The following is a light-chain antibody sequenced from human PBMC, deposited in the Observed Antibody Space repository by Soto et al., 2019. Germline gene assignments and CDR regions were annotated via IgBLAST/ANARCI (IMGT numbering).Light chain of an antibody. Sequence: SCELTQPPSVSVAPGQTASITCPGDKLGDKYACWYQQKPGQSPVLVIYQDSKRPSGIPERFSGSNSGNTATLTISGTQAMDEADYYCQAWDSSTVVFGGGT. J-gene: IGLJ2*01. V-gene: IGLV3-1*01. CDR3: QAWDSSTVV. CDR1: KLGDKY. CDR2: QDS.